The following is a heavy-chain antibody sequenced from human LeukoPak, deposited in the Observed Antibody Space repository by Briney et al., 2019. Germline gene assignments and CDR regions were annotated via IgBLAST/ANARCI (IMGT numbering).Heavy chain of an antibody. CDR1: GGSISSYY. CDR3: ARDRFDDRSGYYYHYYYYMDV. CDR2: ISTSGST. D-gene: IGHD3-22*01. Sequence: SETLSLTCTVSGGSISSYYWSWIRQPAGKGLESIGHISTSGSTNYNPSLKSRVTMSVDTSKNQFSLKLSSVTAADTAVYYCARDRFDDRSGYYYHYYYYMDVWGKGTTVTVS. J-gene: IGHJ6*03. V-gene: IGHV4-4*07.